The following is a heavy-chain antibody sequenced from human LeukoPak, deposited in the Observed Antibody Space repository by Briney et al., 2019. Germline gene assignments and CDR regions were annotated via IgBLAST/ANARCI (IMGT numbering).Heavy chain of an antibody. CDR3: ARDPYNTILYRLAH. CDR1: GFAFSTYA. V-gene: IGHV3-23*01. J-gene: IGHJ4*02. Sequence: GGSLRLSCAGFGFAFSTYAKGGVRQAPGMGLEWVSSISADGQVTYYADSVEGRFTVSRDNFKSTLYLQLNSLRAEDTAIYYCARDPYNTILYRLAHWGQGTLVTVSS. CDR2: ISADGQVT. D-gene: IGHD3-10*01.